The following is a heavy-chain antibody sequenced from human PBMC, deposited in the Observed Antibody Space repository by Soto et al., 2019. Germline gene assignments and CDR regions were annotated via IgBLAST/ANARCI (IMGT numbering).Heavy chain of an antibody. D-gene: IGHD2-15*01. V-gene: IGHV3-30-3*01. Sequence: QVQLVESGGGVVQPGKSLRLSCAASGFAFSHYPVHWVRQAPGKGLEWVAVISYDGSNKYYEDSVKGRFTIFRDNSKNTLYLQMNSLRDEDTAVYYCVREGDCSGGSCSIFDCWGQGTRVTVSS. CDR3: VREGDCSGGSCSIFDC. CDR2: ISYDGSNK. J-gene: IGHJ4*02. CDR1: GFAFSHYP.